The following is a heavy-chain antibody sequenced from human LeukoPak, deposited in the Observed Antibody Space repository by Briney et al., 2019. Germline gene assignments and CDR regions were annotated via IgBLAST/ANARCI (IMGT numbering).Heavy chain of an antibody. J-gene: IGHJ5*02. D-gene: IGHD6-19*01. CDR3: AKDPYSSGHNWFDP. V-gene: IGHV3-23*01. CDR2: ISGSGGST. Sequence: PGGSLRLSCAASGFTFSSYAMSWVRQAPGKGLEWVSAISGSGGSTFYADSVKGRFTISRDNSKNTLYLQMNSLRAEDTAVYYCAKDPYSSGHNWFDPWGQGTLVTVSS. CDR1: GFTFSSYA.